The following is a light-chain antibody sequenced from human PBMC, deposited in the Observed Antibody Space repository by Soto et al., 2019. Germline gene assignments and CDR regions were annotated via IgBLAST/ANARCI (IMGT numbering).Light chain of an antibody. CDR1: QTILSN. Sequence: EIVMTQSPATLSVSPGERATLSCRASQTILSNLAWYQQKPGQAPRLLIFGASTRATGIPARFSGSASGTDFTLTISRLEPEDFAVYYCQQYGSSPGLITFGPGTKVDIK. V-gene: IGKV3-20*01. CDR2: GAS. CDR3: QQYGSSPGLIT. J-gene: IGKJ3*01.